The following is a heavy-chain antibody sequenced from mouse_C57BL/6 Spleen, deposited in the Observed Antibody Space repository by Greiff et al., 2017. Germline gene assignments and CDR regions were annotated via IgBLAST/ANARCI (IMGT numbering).Heavy chain of an antibody. D-gene: IGHD6-5*01. CDR1: GYTFTSYG. CDR3: ARLCTYTVGYAMDY. Sequence: VQLQQSGAELARPGASVKLSCKASGYTFTSYGISWVKQRTGQGLEWIGEIYPRSGNTYYNEKFKGKATLTADKSSSKAYMELRSLTSEDSAVYFCARLCTYTVGYAMDYWGQGTSVTVSS. J-gene: IGHJ4*01. CDR2: IYPRSGNT. V-gene: IGHV1-81*01.